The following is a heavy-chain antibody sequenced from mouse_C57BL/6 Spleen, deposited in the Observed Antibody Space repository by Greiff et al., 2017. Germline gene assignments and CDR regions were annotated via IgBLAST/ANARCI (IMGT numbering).Heavy chain of an antibody. CDR1: GYTFTSYW. J-gene: IGHJ1*03. CDR2: IDPSDSET. D-gene: IGHD1-1*01. Sequence: QVQLQQPGAELVRPGSSVKLSCKASGYTFTSYWMHWVKQRPIQGLEWIGNIDPSDSETHYNQKFKDKATLTVDKSSSTAYMQLSSLTSEDSAVXYCARIDGSSPYWYFDVWGTGTTVTVSS. V-gene: IGHV1-52*01. CDR3: ARIDGSSPYWYFDV.